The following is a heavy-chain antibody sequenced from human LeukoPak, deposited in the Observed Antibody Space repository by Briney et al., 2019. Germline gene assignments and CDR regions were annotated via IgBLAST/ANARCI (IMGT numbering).Heavy chain of an antibody. D-gene: IGHD3-16*01. Sequence: GGSLRLSCAVSGLTFGDYGMSWVRQAPGKGLEWVSGINWNGGSTGYADSVKGRFTISRDNAKNTLYLQMNSLRAEDTAVYYCARGGYYFDYWGQGTLVTVSS. V-gene: IGHV3-20*04. CDR1: GLTFGDYG. CDR3: ARGGYYFDY. J-gene: IGHJ4*02. CDR2: INWNGGST.